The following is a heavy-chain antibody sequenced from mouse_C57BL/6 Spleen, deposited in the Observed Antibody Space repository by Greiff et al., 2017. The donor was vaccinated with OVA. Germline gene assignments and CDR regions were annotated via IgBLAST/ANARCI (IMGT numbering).Heavy chain of an antibody. CDR3: AHSSGPYYAMDY. J-gene: IGHJ4*01. V-gene: IGHV1-81*01. Sequence: QVQLKESGAELARPGASVKLSCKASGYTFTSYGISWVKQRTGQGLEWIGEIYPRSGNTYYNEKFKGKATLTADKSSSTAYMELRSLTSEDSAVYFCAHSSGPYYAMDYWGQGTSVTVSS. D-gene: IGHD3-2*02. CDR1: GYTFTSYG. CDR2: IYPRSGNT.